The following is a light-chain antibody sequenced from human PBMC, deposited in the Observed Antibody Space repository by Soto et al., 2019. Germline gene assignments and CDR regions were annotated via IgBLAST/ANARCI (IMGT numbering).Light chain of an antibody. J-gene: IGKJ1*01. Sequence: DIQMTQSPSSLSASVGDRVTITCRASQSISSYLNWYQQKPGKAPKLQIYAASSLQSGVPSRFSGSGSGTDFSLTISSLQPEEFATYYCQQSYSTPRTFGQGTKVEIK. CDR1: QSISSY. V-gene: IGKV1-39*01. CDR3: QQSYSTPRT. CDR2: AAS.